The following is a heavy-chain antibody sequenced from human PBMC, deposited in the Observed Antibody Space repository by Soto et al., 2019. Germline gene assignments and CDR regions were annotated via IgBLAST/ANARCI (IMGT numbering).Heavy chain of an antibody. Sequence: SVKVSCKASGGTFSSYAVSWVRQAPGQGLEWMGGIIPIFGTVIYAQQFQGRVTITADESTKTAYMELRSLRFEDTAVYYCARDSHPPALSGDIMRWDVWGHGTTVTVSS. CDR2: IIPIFGTV. CDR3: ARDSHPPALSGDIMRWDV. D-gene: IGHD2-15*01. CDR1: GGTFSSYA. J-gene: IGHJ6*02. V-gene: IGHV1-69*13.